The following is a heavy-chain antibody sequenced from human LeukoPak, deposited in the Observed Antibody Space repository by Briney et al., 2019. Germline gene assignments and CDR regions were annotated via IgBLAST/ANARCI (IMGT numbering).Heavy chain of an antibody. D-gene: IGHD5-12*01. CDR2: IANDGKTT. CDR3: AKGYSGYELDY. V-gene: IGHV3-30*18. J-gene: IGHJ4*02. Sequence: PGGSLRLSCAASGFTFSSFGMHWVRQAPGKGLEWVAVIANDGKTTYYADSVKGRFTISRDNSKNTLYLQMNSLRAKDTAVYYCAKGYSGYELDYWGQGTLVTVSS. CDR1: GFTFSSFG.